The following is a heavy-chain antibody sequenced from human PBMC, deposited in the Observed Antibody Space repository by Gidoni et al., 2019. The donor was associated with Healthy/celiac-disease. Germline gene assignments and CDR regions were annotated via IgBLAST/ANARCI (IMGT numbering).Heavy chain of an antibody. V-gene: IGHV3-21*01. Sequence: EVQLVESGGGLVKPGGSLRLSCAASGFTFISYSMNWVRQAPGKGLEWVSSISSSSSYIYYADSVKGRFTISRDNAKNSLYLQMNSLRAEDTAVYYCARGPSYYYDSSGVDYWGQGTLVTVSS. CDR1: GFTFISYS. D-gene: IGHD3-22*01. CDR2: ISSSSSYI. J-gene: IGHJ4*02. CDR3: ARGPSYYYDSSGVDY.